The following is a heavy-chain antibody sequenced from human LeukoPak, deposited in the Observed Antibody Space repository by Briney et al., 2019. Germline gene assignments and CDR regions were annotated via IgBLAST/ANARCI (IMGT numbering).Heavy chain of an antibody. V-gene: IGHV3-23*01. Sequence: GGSPRLSCAASGFTFSSYAMSWVRQAPGQGLDWLSAISGSGGSTYYADSVRGRFTISRDNYKNSLYLQMNSPRAEDTAVYYCAKDPLTLRLGELSHDYWGQGTLVTVSS. CDR1: GFTFSSYA. CDR2: ISGSGGST. CDR3: AKDPLTLRLGELSHDY. D-gene: IGHD3-16*02. J-gene: IGHJ4*02.